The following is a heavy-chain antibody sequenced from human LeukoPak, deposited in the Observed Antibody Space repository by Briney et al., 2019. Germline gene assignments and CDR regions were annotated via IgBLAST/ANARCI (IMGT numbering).Heavy chain of an antibody. Sequence: SETLSLTCTVSGGSVSGSTYYWGWIRQPPGKGLEWIGSVYYGGSTYYNSSLKSRVTISVDTSKNQFSLKLSSVTAADTAVYYCARHYYYDFWSGPTSYYFDYWGQGTLVTVSS. J-gene: IGHJ4*02. V-gene: IGHV4-39*01. D-gene: IGHD3-3*01. CDR3: ARHYYYDFWSGPTSYYFDY. CDR2: VYYGGST. CDR1: GGSVSGSTYY.